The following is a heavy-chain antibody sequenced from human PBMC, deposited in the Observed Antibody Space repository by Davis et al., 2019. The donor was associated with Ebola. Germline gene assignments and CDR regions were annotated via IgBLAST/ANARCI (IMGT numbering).Heavy chain of an antibody. D-gene: IGHD3-9*01. V-gene: IGHV3-23*01. CDR3: AKGVQLRYFDWLGNY. CDR2: ISGSGGST. Sequence: PGGSLRLSCAASGFTFSSYAMSWVRQAPGKGLEWVSAISGSGGSTYYADSAKGRFTISRDNSKNTLYLQMNSLRAEDTAVYYCAKGVQLRYFDWLGNYWGQGTLVTVSS. CDR1: GFTFSSYA. J-gene: IGHJ4*02.